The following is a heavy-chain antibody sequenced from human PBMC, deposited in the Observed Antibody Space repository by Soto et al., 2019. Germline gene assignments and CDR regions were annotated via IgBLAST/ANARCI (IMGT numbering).Heavy chain of an antibody. Sequence: SETLSLTCTVSGGSVSNSNYYWGWIRQSPGKGLEWIGSVFYRGRSYSKSSVKSRVTISVDTSKNQFSLNLNSVTASDTAVYYCVSQRTSVLTQAYFDYWGPGALVTVSS. J-gene: IGHJ4*02. CDR1: GGSVSNSNYY. CDR2: VFYRGRS. V-gene: IGHV4-39*01. D-gene: IGHD2-8*01. CDR3: VSQRTSVLTQAYFDY.